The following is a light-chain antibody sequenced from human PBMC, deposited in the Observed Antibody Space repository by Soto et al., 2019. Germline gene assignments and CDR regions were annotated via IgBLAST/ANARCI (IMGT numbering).Light chain of an antibody. CDR1: QRISTY. J-gene: IGKJ1*01. Sequence: DIQMTQSPSSLSASVGDRVTITCRASQRISTYLNWYQQKPGKAPKLLIYAASSLQTGVPSRFSGRGSGTEFTLTISSLQPDDFATYYCQQYNSFTWTFGQGTKVDIK. CDR2: AAS. V-gene: IGKV1-39*01. CDR3: QQYNSFTWT.